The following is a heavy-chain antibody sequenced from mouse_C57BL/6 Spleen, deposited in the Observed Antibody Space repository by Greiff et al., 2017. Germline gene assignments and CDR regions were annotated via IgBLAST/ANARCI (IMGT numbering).Heavy chain of an antibody. V-gene: IGHV5-17*01. CDR2: ISSGSSTI. Sequence: EVMLVESGGGLVKPGGSLKLSCAASGFTFSDYGMHWVRQAPEKGLEWVAYISSGSSTIYYADTVKGRFTISRDNAKNTLFLQMTRLRSEDTAMYYCARPRKGSSYEYFDGWGTGTTVTVSS. CDR1: GFTFSDYG. CDR3: ARPRKGSSYEYFDG. D-gene: IGHD1-1*01. J-gene: IGHJ1*03.